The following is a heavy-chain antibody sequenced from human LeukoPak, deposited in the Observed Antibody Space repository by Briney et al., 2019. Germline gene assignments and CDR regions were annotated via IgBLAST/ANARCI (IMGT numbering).Heavy chain of an antibody. D-gene: IGHD1-1*01. V-gene: IGHV3-66*01. J-gene: IGHJ5*02. CDR1: GFTVSSNY. CDR3: ARSIPPGSLWFDP. CDR2: IYIGGST. Sequence: GGSLRLSCAASGFTVSSNYMSWVRQAPGKGLEWVSVIYIGGSTYYADSVKGRFTISRDNSKNTLYLQMNSLRAEDTAVYYCARSIPPGSLWFDPWGQGALVTVSS.